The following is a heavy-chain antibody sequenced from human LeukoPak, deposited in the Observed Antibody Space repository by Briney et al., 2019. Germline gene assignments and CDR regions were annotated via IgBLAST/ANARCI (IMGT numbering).Heavy chain of an antibody. Sequence: ASVKVSCKASDYTFTSYGISWVRQAPGQGLEWMGWISAYNGNTNYAQKLQGRVTMTTDTSTSTAYMELRSLRSDDTAVYYCASYASIVGAPRNGYFDYWGQGTLVTVSS. CDR3: ASYASIVGAPRNGYFDY. V-gene: IGHV1-18*01. J-gene: IGHJ4*02. CDR2: ISAYNGNT. CDR1: DYTFTSYG. D-gene: IGHD1-26*01.